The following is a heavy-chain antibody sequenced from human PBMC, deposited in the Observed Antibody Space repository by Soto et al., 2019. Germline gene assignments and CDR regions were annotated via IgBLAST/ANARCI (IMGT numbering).Heavy chain of an antibody. CDR1: GYTFSDYP. V-gene: IGHV1-18*01. J-gene: IGHJ2*01. CDR2: ISASTRNT. CDR3: VRCYCSVGSCYACWHFDL. Sequence: QVQLVQSGGEVKKPGASVKVSCQASGYTFSDYPISWVRQAPGQGLEWMGWISASTRNTDQAQSFQGRVIMTLDKSTNTAYMELRSLRSDDTAVYYCVRCYCSVGSCYACWHFDLWGRGTLVTVSS. D-gene: IGHD2-15*01.